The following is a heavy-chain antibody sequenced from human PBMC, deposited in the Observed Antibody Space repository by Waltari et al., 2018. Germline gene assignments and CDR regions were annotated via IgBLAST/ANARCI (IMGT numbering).Heavy chain of an antibody. CDR1: GFTFSSYG. Sequence: QVQLVESGGGVVQPGRSLRLSCAASGFTFSSYGMHWVRQAPGKGLEWVAVISYDGSNKYYADSVKGRFTISRDNSKNTLYLQMNSLRAEDAAVYYCAKVLVSTVTAAPLFDHWGQGTLVTVSS. CDR3: AKVLVSTVTAAPLFDH. D-gene: IGHD4-17*01. CDR2: ISYDGSNK. J-gene: IGHJ4*02. V-gene: IGHV3-30*18.